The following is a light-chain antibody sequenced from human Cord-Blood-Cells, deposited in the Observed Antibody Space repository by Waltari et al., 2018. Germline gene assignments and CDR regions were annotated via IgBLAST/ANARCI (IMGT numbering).Light chain of an antibody. V-gene: IGLV2-14*01. CDR2: EVS. Sequence: QSALTHPASVSGSPGQSITISCTGTSRYVGGFNSVSWYQQHPGKAPKLLIYEVSNRPSWVSTRFSGSKSGNTASLTISGLQAEDEADYYCRSYTSSSTWVFGGGTKLTVL. CDR1: SRYVGGFNS. J-gene: IGLJ3*02. CDR3: RSYTSSSTWV.